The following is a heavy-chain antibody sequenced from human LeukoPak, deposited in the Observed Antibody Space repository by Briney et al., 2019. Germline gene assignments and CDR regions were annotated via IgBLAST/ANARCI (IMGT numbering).Heavy chain of an antibody. V-gene: IGHV1-58*01. CDR2: IVVGSGNT. Sequence: ASVKVSCKSAGFTFTSSAVQWVRQPRGQRLEWIGRIVVGSGNTNYGQKFQERVTITRDMSTRTANVELSSLRSEDTAVYYCAAEPRLGMDVWGEGTTVTVS. D-gene: IGHD5/OR15-5a*01. CDR3: AAEPRLGMDV. J-gene: IGHJ6*02. CDR1: GFTFTSSA.